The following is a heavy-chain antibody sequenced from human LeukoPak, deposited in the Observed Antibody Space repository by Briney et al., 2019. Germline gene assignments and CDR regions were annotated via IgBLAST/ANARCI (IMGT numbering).Heavy chain of an antibody. D-gene: IGHD6-13*01. CDR3: VKDTSRTAAGTTWGSLDY. J-gene: IGHJ4*02. V-gene: IGHV3-30*18. CDR2: ISYDGINK. CDR1: GLIFSDFG. Sequence: GGSLRLSCAASGLIFSDFGMHWVRQAPGKGLEWVAVISYDGINKYYADSVKGRFTISRDNSMNTLYLQMNSLRPEDTAIYYCVKDTSRTAAGTTWGSLDYWGQGTLVTVS.